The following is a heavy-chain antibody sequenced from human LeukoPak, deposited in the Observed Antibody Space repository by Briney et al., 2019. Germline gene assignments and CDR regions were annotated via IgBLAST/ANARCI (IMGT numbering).Heavy chain of an antibody. V-gene: IGHV3-66*01. CDR1: GFTLNSYQ. J-gene: IGHJ4*02. CDR2: IYSGGNT. CDR3: ARGLAVTGGGYEFGY. Sequence: GGSLKLSRAASGFTLNSYQMSWVRRAPGKGLEWLSVIYSGGNTYYADSVKDRFTISRDNSKNTLYLQINSLRAEDTAVYYCARGLAVTGGGYEFGYWGQGTLVTVSS. D-gene: IGHD6-19*01.